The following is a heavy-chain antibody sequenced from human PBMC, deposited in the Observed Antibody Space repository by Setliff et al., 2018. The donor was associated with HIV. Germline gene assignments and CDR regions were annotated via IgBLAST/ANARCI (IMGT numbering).Heavy chain of an antibody. CDR2: IYTSGST. V-gene: IGHV4-4*08. D-gene: IGHD6-13*01. Sequence: SETLSLTCTVSGDSISSSYYWTWIRQPPGKGLEWIGYIYTSGSTNDNPSLKNRVTISVDPSKNQFSLRLSSVTAADTAVYYCARGYSSSWYDSWGQGTLVTVSS. CDR1: GDSISSSYY. J-gene: IGHJ5*01. CDR3: ARGYSSSWYDS.